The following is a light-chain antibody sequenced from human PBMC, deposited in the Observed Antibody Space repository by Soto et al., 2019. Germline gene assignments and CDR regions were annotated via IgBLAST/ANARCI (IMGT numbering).Light chain of an antibody. CDR1: QSFKTL. CDR3: QQYNSYVYS. V-gene: IGKV1-5*03. Sequence: IQMTQSPSTLSASVGDRVNITCRASQSFKTLLAWYQQKPGKPPKLIIYKASTLETGVPSRFSASGFGTEFTLTISSLQPDDFATYYCQQYNSYVYSFGGGTKVEI. J-gene: IGKJ2*03. CDR2: KAS.